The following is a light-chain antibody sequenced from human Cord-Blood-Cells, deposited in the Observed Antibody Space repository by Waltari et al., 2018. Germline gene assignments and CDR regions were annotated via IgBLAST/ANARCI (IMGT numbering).Light chain of an antibody. CDR1: SSNIGSNY. CDR3: AAWDDSLSGPV. V-gene: IGLV1-47*01. CDR2: RNN. Sequence: QSVLTQPPSASGTPGQRVTISCSGSSSNIGSNYVSWYQQLPGTAPKLLIYRNNQRPSGVPDRFSGSKSGPSASLAISGLRSEDEADYYCAAWDDSLSGPVFGGGTKLTVL. J-gene: IGLJ3*02.